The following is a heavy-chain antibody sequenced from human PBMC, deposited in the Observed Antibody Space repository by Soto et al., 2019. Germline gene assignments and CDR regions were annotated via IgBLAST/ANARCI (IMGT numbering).Heavy chain of an antibody. V-gene: IGHV4-59*01. J-gene: IGHJ4*02. CDR1: GGSISSYY. Sequence: SETLSLTCTVSGGSISSYYWSWIRQPPGKGLEWIGYIYYSGSTNYNPSLKSRVTISVDTSKNQFSLKLSSVTAADTAVYYCARVGGNYDFWSGYYSLYFDYWGQGTLVTVSS. CDR3: ARVGGNYDFWSGYYSLYFDY. CDR2: IYYSGST. D-gene: IGHD3-3*01.